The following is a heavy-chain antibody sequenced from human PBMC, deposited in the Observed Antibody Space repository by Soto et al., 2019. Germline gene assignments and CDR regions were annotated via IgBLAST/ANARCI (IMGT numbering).Heavy chain of an antibody. CDR3: AEDRIRITVPVSAFLLNRSSDL. Sequence: PGKGLEWVSAISGSGGSTYYADSVKGRFTISRDNSKNTLYLQINSLRAEDTALYYRAEDRIRITVPVSAFLLNRSSDL. D-gene: IGHD2-15*01. CDR2: ISGSGGST. J-gene: IGHJ2*01. V-gene: IGHV3-23*01.